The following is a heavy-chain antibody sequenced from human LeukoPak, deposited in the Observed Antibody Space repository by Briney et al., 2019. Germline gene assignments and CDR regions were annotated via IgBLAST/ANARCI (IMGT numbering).Heavy chain of an antibody. CDR2: ISGSGGST. CDR3: AKDLVLRFGEYGRGAFDI. D-gene: IGHD3-10*01. J-gene: IGHJ3*02. CDR1: GFTFSSYA. V-gene: IGHV3-23*01. Sequence: GGSLRLSCAASGFTFSSYAMSWVRQAPGKGLEWVSAISGSGGSTYYADSVKGRFTISRDNSKNTLYLQMNSLRAEDTAVYYCAKDLVLRFGEYGRGAFDIWGQGTMVTVSS.